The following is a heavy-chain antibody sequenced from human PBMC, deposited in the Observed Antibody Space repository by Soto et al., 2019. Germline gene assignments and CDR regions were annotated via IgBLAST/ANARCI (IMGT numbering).Heavy chain of an antibody. CDR3: AKGGLGYDILTGYYIGFCLGY. Sequence: GGSLRLSCAASGFTFSSYAMSWVRQAPGKGLEWVSAISGSGGSTYYADSVKGRFTISRDNSKNTLYLQMNSLRAEDTAVYYCAKGGLGYDILTGYYIGFCLGYWGQGTLVTVSS. V-gene: IGHV3-23*01. D-gene: IGHD3-9*01. CDR1: GFTFSSYA. J-gene: IGHJ4*02. CDR2: ISGSGGST.